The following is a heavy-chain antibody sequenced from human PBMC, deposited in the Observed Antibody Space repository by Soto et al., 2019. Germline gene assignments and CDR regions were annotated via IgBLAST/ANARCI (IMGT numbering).Heavy chain of an antibody. D-gene: IGHD3-3*01. CDR3: ASPRQGNYDFLSGYYALDY. J-gene: IGHJ4*02. CDR2: FYYTGGT. V-gene: IGHV4-39*01. CDR1: GASISSSRSY. Sequence: KPSETLSLTCTVSGASISSSRSYWGWVRQPPGKGLEWIVSFYYTGGTYSTHYNPSLKSRVTISVDTSKSQFSLNLRSVTAADTAVYYCASPRQGNYDFLSGYYALDYWGQGTLVTVSS.